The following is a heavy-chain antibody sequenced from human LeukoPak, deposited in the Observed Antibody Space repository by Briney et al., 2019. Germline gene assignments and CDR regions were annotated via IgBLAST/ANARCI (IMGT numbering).Heavy chain of an antibody. D-gene: IGHD3-3*01. Sequence: GASVTLSCNASGDSFTSNGTSWVRQAPGQGLEWMGWISAYNSNTTYAKKLQDRVIMTTDTSTNTAYMELRSLMTAHTAVNYFSRDECYWGQGSMVSVCS. CDR1: GDSFTSNG. V-gene: IGHV1-18*01. CDR2: ISAYNSNT. J-gene: IGHJ4*02. CDR3: SRDECY.